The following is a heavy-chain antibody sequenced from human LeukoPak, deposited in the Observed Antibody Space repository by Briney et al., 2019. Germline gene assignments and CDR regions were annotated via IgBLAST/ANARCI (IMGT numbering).Heavy chain of an antibody. CDR3: ARMGIAAVGAYYFDY. CDR1: GFTFSDYY. V-gene: IGHV3-11*06. D-gene: IGHD6-13*01. J-gene: IGHJ4*02. Sequence: GGSLRLSCAASGFTFSDYYMSWIRQAPGKGLEWVSYISRNSYTNYADSVKGRFTISRDNAKNSLYLQMASLRAEDTAVYYCARMGIAAVGAYYFDYWGQGTLVTVSS. CDR2: ISRNSYT.